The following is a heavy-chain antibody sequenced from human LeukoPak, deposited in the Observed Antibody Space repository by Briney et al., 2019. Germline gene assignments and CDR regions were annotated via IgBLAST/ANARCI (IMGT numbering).Heavy chain of an antibody. J-gene: IGHJ4*02. CDR2: IYGGGNI. D-gene: IGHD5-24*01. CDR1: GFTVSSNY. V-gene: IGHV3-53*01. CDR3: ARGAGYNYPYYFDY. Sequence: PGESLRLSCAASGFTVSSNYMNWVRQAPGKGLEWVSVIYGGGNIYYADSLKGRFTISRDNSKNTLYLQMNSLRAEDTAVYYCARGAGYNYPYYFDYWGQGTLVTVSS.